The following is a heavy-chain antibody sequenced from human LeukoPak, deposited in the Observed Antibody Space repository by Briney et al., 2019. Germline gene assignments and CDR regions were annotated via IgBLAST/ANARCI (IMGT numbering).Heavy chain of an antibody. CDR1: GYTFTSYD. J-gene: IGHJ6*03. CDR3: AIRYGSGEKYYYYYYMDV. D-gene: IGHD3-10*01. CDR2: MNPNSGNT. Sequence: ASVKVSCKASGYTFTSYDINWVRQATGQGLEWMGRMNPNSGNTGYAQKFQGRVTMTRNTSISTAYMELSSLRSEDTAVYYCAIRYGSGEKYYYYYYMDVWGKGTTVTVSS. V-gene: IGHV1-8*01.